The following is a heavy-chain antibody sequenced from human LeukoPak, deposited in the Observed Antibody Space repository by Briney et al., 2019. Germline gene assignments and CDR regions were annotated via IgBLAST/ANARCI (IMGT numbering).Heavy chain of an antibody. Sequence: GESLKISCKGSGYTFTTDWIGWVRRMPGKGLEWMGIIYPGGSDTIYNPPFQGQVIISVDKSINTAYMEWTSLKASDTAKYFCARRTGGFESWGQGTLVIVSS. V-gene: IGHV5-51*01. J-gene: IGHJ4*02. CDR3: ARRTGGFES. CDR2: IYPGGSDT. CDR1: GYTFTTDW. D-gene: IGHD3-10*01.